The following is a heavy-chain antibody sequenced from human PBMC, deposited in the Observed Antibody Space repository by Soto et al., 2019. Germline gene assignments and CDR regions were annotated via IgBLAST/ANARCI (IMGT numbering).Heavy chain of an antibody. Sequence: QVRLVQSGAEVKKPGSSVKVSCKASGDTFNTYAISWVRQSPGQGLEWIGGIILMFDATNYAQDFRGRATITADKSTHMTCFELSSLRSDDTIVYYSARPFLAAFDLWGPATMVTVSS. V-gene: IGHV1-69*06. CDR3: ARPFLAAFDL. CDR2: IILMFDAT. CDR1: GDTFNTYA. J-gene: IGHJ3*01.